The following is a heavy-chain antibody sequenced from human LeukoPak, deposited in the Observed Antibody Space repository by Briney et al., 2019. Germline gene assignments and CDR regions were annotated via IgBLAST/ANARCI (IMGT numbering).Heavy chain of an antibody. Sequence: GGSLRLSCAASGFTSSNYWMSWVRQAPGKGLEWVANIKGDGSYKYYVDSVKGRFTISRDNAKSSLYLQMNTLRAEDTAVYYCATSSDSSGNDWGQGTLVTVSS. V-gene: IGHV3-7*03. CDR1: GFTSSNYW. CDR2: IKGDGSYK. D-gene: IGHD3-22*01. J-gene: IGHJ4*02. CDR3: ATSSDSSGND.